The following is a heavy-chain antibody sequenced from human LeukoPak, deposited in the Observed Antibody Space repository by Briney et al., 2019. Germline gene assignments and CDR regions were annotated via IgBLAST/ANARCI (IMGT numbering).Heavy chain of an antibody. Sequence: SQSPTLTYAHSGDSLSGKSGGSRWFRHHQTRGLESLGRTYYRSKWHSDYAVSVKSRITIKPDTSKNHFSLHLNSVTPEDTGVYYCARLVGGGPDYWGQGTLVTVSS. CDR1: GDSLSGKSGG. J-gene: IGHJ4*02. D-gene: IGHD2-15*01. V-gene: IGHV6-1*01. CDR2: TYYRSKWHS. CDR3: ARLVGGGPDY.